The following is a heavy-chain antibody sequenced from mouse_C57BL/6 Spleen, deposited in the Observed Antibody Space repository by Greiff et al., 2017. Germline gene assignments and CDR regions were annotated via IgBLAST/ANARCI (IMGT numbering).Heavy chain of an antibody. CDR2: IDPENGDT. CDR3: TRLRLSLYAMDY. CDR1: GFNIKDDY. J-gene: IGHJ4*01. D-gene: IGHD3-2*02. Sequence: EVQLQQSGAELVRPGASVTLSCTASGFNIKDDYMHWVKQRPEQGLEWIGWIDPENGDTEYASQFQGKATITADTSSNTAYLQLSSLTSEDTAVYYCTRLRLSLYAMDYWGQGTSVTVSS. V-gene: IGHV14-4*01.